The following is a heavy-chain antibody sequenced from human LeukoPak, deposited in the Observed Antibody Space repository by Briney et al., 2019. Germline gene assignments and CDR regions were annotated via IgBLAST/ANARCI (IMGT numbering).Heavy chain of an antibody. CDR3: ASGGTPNYYYGSGSYYSY. D-gene: IGHD3-10*01. Sequence: GGSLRLSCAASGFTFSSYEMNWVRQAPGKGLEWVSYISSSGSTIYYAGSVKGRFTISRDNAKNSLYLQMNSLRAEDTAVYYCASGGTPNYYYGSGSYYSYWGQGTLVTVSS. J-gene: IGHJ4*02. CDR2: ISSSGSTI. V-gene: IGHV3-48*03. CDR1: GFTFSSYE.